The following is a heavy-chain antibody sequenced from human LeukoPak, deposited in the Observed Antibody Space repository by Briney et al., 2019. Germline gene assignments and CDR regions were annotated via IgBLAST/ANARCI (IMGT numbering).Heavy chain of an antibody. CDR2: INPDSGGT. J-gene: IGHJ4*02. V-gene: IGHV1-2*02. D-gene: IGHD4/OR15-4a*01. Sequence: ASVKVACKASGYTFTGYYMHWVRQAPGQGLEWLGWINPDSGGTNYAQKFQGRVTMTRDTSISTAYMELSSLRSDDTAVFFCTRGSTYGEFDYWGQGTLVTVSS. CDR1: GYTFTGYY. CDR3: TRGSTYGEFDY.